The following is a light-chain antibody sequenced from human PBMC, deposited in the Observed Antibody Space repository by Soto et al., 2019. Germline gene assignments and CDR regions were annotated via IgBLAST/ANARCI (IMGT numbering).Light chain of an antibody. CDR1: QSVFFTSNNKNY. CDR3: QQYYSSPRT. CDR2: WAS. J-gene: IGKJ1*01. Sequence: DIVMTQSPDSLAVSLGGRATINCKSSQSVFFTSNNKNYLAWYPQKPGQPPKLLIYWASTRESGVPDRFSGSGSGTDFTLTVTGLQAEDVALYYCQQYYSSPRTFGQGTKVDIK. V-gene: IGKV4-1*01.